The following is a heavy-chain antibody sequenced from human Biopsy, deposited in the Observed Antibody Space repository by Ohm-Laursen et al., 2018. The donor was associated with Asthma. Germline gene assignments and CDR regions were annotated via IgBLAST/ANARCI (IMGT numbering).Heavy chain of an antibody. Sequence: SSAKVSCKASGDSFSNYAISWVRQAPGQGLEWMGGLIPVLGTPDHAQMFEGGVTITADESTSTAYMELSSLSSEDTAVYYCVRGYSGSDRIVYYYSGLEVWGQGTTVTVSS. J-gene: IGHJ6*02. D-gene: IGHD5-12*01. CDR1: GDSFSNYA. CDR2: LIPVLGTP. V-gene: IGHV1-69*01. CDR3: VRGYSGSDRIVYYYSGLEV.